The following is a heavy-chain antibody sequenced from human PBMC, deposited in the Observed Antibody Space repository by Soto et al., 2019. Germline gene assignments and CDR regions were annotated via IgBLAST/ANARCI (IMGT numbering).Heavy chain of an antibody. Sequence: ASVKVSCKASGYTFTSFYIHWVRQAPGQGLEWMSIINPNGGSTNYAQKFRGRITLSRDSSANTFYMDLSSLTFEDTAVYFRTRDLNGGNPFDYWGQGTLVTVSS. CDR1: GYTFTSFY. CDR2: INPNGGST. J-gene: IGHJ4*02. D-gene: IGHD2-8*01. CDR3: TRDLNGGNPFDY. V-gene: IGHV1-46*01.